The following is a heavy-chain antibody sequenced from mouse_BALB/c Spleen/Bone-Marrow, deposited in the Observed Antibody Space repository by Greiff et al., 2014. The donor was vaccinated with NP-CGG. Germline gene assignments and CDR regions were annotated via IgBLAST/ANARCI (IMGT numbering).Heavy chain of an antibody. CDR1: GYTFTSYW. CDR3: ASQGAYGSFDY. CDR2: IYPGDGDT. J-gene: IGHJ2*01. D-gene: IGHD6-5*01. Sequence: VQLQQSGAELARPGASVKLSCKASGYTFTSYWMQWVKQRPGQGLEWIGAIYPGDGDTRYTQKFKGKATLTADKSSSTAYMQLSSLASEDSAVYYCASQGAYGSFDYWGQGTTLTVSS. V-gene: IGHV1-87*01.